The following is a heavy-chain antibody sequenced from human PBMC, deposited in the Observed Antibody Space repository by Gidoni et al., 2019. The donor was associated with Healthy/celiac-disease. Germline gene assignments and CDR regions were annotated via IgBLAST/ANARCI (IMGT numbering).Heavy chain of an antibody. Sequence: EVQPLESGGGVGQPGGSLRLSCADSGFTFSRYAMSWVRQAPGKGLEWVSALRGSVRSTYYADSVKGRFTISRDNSKNTLYLQMNSLRAEDTAVYYCAKSLGHWFFDYWGQGTLVTVSS. CDR1: GFTFSRYA. CDR2: LRGSVRST. V-gene: IGHV3-23*01. CDR3: AKSLGHWFFDY. J-gene: IGHJ4*02. D-gene: IGHD3-9*01.